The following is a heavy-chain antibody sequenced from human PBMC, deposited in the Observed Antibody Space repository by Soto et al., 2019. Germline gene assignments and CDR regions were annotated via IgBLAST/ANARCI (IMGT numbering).Heavy chain of an antibody. D-gene: IGHD4-17*01. Sequence: EVQLVESGGGLVQPGGSLRLSCAASGFTFSSYSMNWVRQAPGKGLEWVSYISSSSSTIYYADSVKGRFTISRDNAKNSLYLQMNSLREEDTAVYYCARDRNYGLFDYWGQGTLVTVSS. CDR1: GFTFSSYS. CDR3: ARDRNYGLFDY. J-gene: IGHJ4*02. V-gene: IGHV3-48*02. CDR2: ISSSSSTI.